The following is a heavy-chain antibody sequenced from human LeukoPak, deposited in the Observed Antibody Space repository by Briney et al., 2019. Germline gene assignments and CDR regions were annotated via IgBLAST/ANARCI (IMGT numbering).Heavy chain of an antibody. J-gene: IGHJ4*02. CDR3: ASDSCSGGSCYSDY. V-gene: IGHV3-33*01. Sequence: GGSLRLSCAASGFTFSSYGMHWVRQAPGKGLEWVAVIWYDGSNKYYADSVKGRFTISRDNSKNTLYLQMNSLRAEDTAVYYCASDSCSGGSCYSDYWGQGTLVTVSS. CDR1: GFTFSSYG. D-gene: IGHD2-15*01. CDR2: IWYDGSNK.